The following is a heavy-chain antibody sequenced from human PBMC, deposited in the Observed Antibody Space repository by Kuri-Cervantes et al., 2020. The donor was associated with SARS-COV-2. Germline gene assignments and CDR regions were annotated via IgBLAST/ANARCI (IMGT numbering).Heavy chain of an antibody. CDR1: GDSMSRGFYY. D-gene: IGHD1-26*01. J-gene: IGHJ6*03. V-gene: IGHV4-61*02. Sequence: SETLSLTCTVSGDSMSRGFYYWSWIRQPAGKGLEWIGRIYIGGSTNYNPSLKSRVTISVDTSRNQFSLKLTSVTAAETAVYYCARVNTSGSYRSDYYYYYMDVWGEGTTVTVSS. CDR2: IYIGGST. CDR3: ARVNTSGSYRSDYYYYYMDV.